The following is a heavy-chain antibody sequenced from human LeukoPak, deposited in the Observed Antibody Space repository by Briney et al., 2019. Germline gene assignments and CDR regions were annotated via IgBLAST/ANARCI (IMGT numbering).Heavy chain of an antibody. CDR1: GDSVSSNSAA. V-gene: IGHV6-1*01. J-gene: IGHJ5*02. CDR3: ARRSRLVGATTPYYWFDP. Sequence: SQTLSLTCAISGDSVSSNSAAWNWIRQSPSRGLEWLGRTYYRSKWYNDYAVSVKSRITISPDTSKNQFSLKLSSVTAADTAVYYCARRSRLVGATTPYYWFDPWGQGTLVTVSS. CDR2: TYYRSKWYN. D-gene: IGHD1-26*01.